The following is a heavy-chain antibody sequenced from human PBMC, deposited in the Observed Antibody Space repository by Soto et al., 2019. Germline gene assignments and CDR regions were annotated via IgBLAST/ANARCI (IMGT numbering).Heavy chain of an antibody. CDR2: ISGSGGST. CDR3: ATLGGYDYIWGRYYFDF. V-gene: IGHV3-23*01. CDR1: GSTFSSYA. D-gene: IGHD3-16*01. J-gene: IGHJ4*02. Sequence: EVQLLESGGGLVQPGGYLRLSCAASGSTFSSYAMSWVRQAPGKGLEWVSAISGSGGSTYYADSVKGRFTISRDNSKNSLYLQMNSLRAEDTAVYYCATLGGYDYIWGRYYFDFWGQGTLVTVSS.